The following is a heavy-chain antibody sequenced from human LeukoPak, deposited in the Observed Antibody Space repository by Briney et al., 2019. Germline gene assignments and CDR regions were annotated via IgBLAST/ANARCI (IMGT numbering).Heavy chain of an antibody. Sequence: GGSLRLSCAASGFTFSTYWMSWVRQAPGKGLEWVANIKQDGNDKYYVDSLKGRFTISRDNAKNSLYLQMNSLRAEDTAVYYCAKVYDPYYYMDVWGKGTTVTISS. V-gene: IGHV3-7*01. CDR3: AKVYDPYYYMDV. CDR2: IKQDGNDK. J-gene: IGHJ6*03. CDR1: GFTFSTYW. D-gene: IGHD2-8*01.